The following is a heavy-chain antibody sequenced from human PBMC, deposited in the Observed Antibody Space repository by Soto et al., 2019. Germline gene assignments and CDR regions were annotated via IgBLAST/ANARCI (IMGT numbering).Heavy chain of an antibody. CDR3: ARDPGSGWPPFDC. CDR1: VFTFSSYA. Sequence: QVQLVESGGGVVQPGRSLRLSCAASVFTFSSYAMHWVRQAPGKGLEWVAVISYDGSNKYYADSVKGRFTISRDNSKHALYLQMNSLRAEETAVYYCARDPGSGWPPFDCWGQGTLVTVSS. CDR2: ISYDGSNK. V-gene: IGHV3-30-3*01. D-gene: IGHD6-19*01. J-gene: IGHJ4*02.